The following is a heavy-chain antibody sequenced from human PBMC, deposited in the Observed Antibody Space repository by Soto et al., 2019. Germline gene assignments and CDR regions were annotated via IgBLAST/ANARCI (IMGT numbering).Heavy chain of an antibody. Sequence: PSETLSLTCTVSGGSISSYYWSWIRQPPGKGLEWIGYIYYSGNTNYNPSLKSRVTISVDTSKNQFSLKLSSVTAADTAVYYCARFAGTAPACIFDYWGQGTLVTVSS. J-gene: IGHJ4*02. CDR2: IYYSGNT. D-gene: IGHD1-7*01. V-gene: IGHV4-59*01. CDR1: GGSISSYY. CDR3: ARFAGTAPACIFDY.